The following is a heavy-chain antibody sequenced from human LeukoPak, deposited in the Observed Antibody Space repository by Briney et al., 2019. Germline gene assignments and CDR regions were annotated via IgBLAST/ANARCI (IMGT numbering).Heavy chain of an antibody. J-gene: IGHJ4*02. Sequence: ASVKVSCKASGYTFTSYDINWVRQATGQGLEWMGWMNPNSGNTAYAQKFQGRVTITRNTSISTVYMELSSLRSEDTAVYYCAREDYYDSGSNDYWGQRTLVTVSS. CDR2: MNPNSGNT. CDR1: GYTFTSYD. V-gene: IGHV1-8*03. CDR3: AREDYYDSGSNDY. D-gene: IGHD3-22*01.